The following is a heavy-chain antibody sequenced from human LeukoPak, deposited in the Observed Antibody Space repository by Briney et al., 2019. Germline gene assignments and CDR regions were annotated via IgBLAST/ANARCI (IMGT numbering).Heavy chain of an antibody. CDR2: IYWDDDN. D-gene: IGHD4-17*01. CDR3: QFRDYGRKTNPKRYSYDQLDV. Sequence: SGPTLVNPTQTLTLTCTFSGFSLTTSGVGVGWIRQPPGKALEWLALIYWDDDNRYIPSMKSRLTITKDTSKTQVVLTMTNMDPVDTATYYCQFRDYGRKTNPKRYSYDQLDVWGKGITVTVSS. CDR1: GFSLTTSGVG. V-gene: IGHV2-5*02. J-gene: IGHJ6*04.